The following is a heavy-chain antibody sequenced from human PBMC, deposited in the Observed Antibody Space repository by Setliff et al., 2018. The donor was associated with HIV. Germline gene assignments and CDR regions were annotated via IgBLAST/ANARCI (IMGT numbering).Heavy chain of an antibody. CDR3: ARDVGYSSTTNWFDP. Sequence: SVKVSCKASGGTFRNSGVSWVRQAPGKGLEWMGGIIPVFGIANYAQKLQGRVTMTRDTSITTVYMELSRLRSDDTAVYYCARDVGYSSTTNWFDPWGQGTLVTVSS. CDR1: GGTFRNSG. D-gene: IGHD6-13*01. V-gene: IGHV1-69*10. CDR2: IIPVFGIA. J-gene: IGHJ5*02.